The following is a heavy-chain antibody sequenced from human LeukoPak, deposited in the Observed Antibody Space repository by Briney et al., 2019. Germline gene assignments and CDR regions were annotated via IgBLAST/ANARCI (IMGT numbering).Heavy chain of an antibody. CDR1: GFTASGNY. V-gene: IGHV3-30*02. D-gene: IGHD1-1*01. CDR3: AKDRTGDFDY. J-gene: IGHJ4*02. Sequence: GGSLRLSCAASGFTASGNYMSWVRQAPGKGLEWVAFIRYDGSNKYYADSVKGRFTISRDNSKNTLYLQMNSLRAEDTAVYYCAKDRTGDFDYWGQGTLVTVSS. CDR2: IRYDGSNK.